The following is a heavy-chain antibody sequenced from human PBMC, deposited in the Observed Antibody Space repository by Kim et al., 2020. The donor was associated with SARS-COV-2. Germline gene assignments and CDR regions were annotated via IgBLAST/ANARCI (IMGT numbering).Heavy chain of an antibody. D-gene: IGHD6-13*01. CDR3: AKDLVVAAAAEGGVDY. Sequence: SVKGRFTIYRDNSKNTLYLQMNSLRAEDTAVYYCAKDLVVAAAAEGGVDYWGQGTLVTVSS. J-gene: IGHJ4*02. V-gene: IGHV3-23*01.